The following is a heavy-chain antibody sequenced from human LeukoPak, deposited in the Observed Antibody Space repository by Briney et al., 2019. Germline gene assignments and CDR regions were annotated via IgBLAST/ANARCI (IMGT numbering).Heavy chain of an antibody. V-gene: IGHV3-30*18. CDR2: ISYDGSNK. CDR1: GFTFSSYG. D-gene: IGHD1-26*01. J-gene: IGHJ3*02. Sequence: PGRSLRLSCAASGFTFSSYGMHWVRQAPGKGLEWVAVISYDGSNKYFADSVKGRFTISRDNSKNTLYLQMNSLRVEDTAVYYCAKIIRGSYLLSAFDIWGQGTMVTVSS. CDR3: AKIIRGSYLLSAFDI.